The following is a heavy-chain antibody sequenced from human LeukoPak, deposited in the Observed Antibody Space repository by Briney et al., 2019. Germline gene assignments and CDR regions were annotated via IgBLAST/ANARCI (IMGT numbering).Heavy chain of an antibody. CDR2: IRSKANSYAT. J-gene: IGHJ6*03. CDR3: TRQGYCSSTSCYKAYYMDV. CDR1: GFTFSGSA. Sequence: GGSLRLSCAASGFTFSGSAMHWVRQASGKGLEWVGRIRSKANSYATAYAASVKGRFTISRDDSKNTAYLQMNSLKTEDTAVYYCTRQGYCSSTSCYKAYYMDVWGKGTTVTVSS. D-gene: IGHD2-2*02. V-gene: IGHV3-73*01.